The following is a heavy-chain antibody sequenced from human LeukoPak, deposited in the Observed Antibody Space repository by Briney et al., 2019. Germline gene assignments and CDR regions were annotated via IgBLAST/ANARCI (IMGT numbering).Heavy chain of an antibody. CDR2: ISSSSSYI. Sequence: GGSLRLSCAASGFTFSSHSMSWVRQAPGKGLEWVSSISSSSSYIYYADSVKGRFTISRDNAKNSLYLQMNSLRAEDTAVYYCARDMGYCSSTSCFDDAFDIWGQGTMVTVSS. V-gene: IGHV3-21*01. J-gene: IGHJ3*02. CDR3: ARDMGYCSSTSCFDDAFDI. D-gene: IGHD2-2*01. CDR1: GFTFSSHS.